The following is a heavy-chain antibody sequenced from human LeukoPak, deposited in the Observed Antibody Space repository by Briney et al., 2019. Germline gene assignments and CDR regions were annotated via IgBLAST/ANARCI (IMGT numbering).Heavy chain of an antibody. CDR2: ISYSGST. CDR3: ARVSSVGSLFDY. D-gene: IGHD3-10*01. CDR1: GGSISSYY. J-gene: IGHJ4*02. Sequence: PSETLSLTCTVSGGSISSYYWSWIRQPPGKGLNWIGYISYSGSTNYNPSLKSRVTISVDTSKNQFSLNLSSVTAADTAVYYCARVSSVGSLFDYWGQGTLVTVSS. V-gene: IGHV4-59*01.